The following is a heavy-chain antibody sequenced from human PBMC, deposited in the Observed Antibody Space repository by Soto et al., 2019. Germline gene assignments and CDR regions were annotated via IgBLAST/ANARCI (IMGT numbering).Heavy chain of an antibody. CDR3: ARDDYKDGGNNWFDP. CDR1: GGSITNYY. Sequence: SETLSITCTVSGGSITNYYWSWIRQPAGKGLEWIGRIYTKERTNYNLSFRNRVTMSVDTSKNQFPLKLDAVTAADTAVYYCARDDYKDGGNNWFDPWGQGTLVTVSS. D-gene: IGHD3-16*01. CDR2: IYTKERT. V-gene: IGHV4-4*07. J-gene: IGHJ5*02.